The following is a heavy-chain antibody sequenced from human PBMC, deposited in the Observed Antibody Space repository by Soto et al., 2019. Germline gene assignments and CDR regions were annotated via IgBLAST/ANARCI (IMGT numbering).Heavy chain of an antibody. Sequence: PSETLSLTCTVSGGSISSYYWSWIRQPPGKGLEWIGYIYYSGSTNYNPSLKSRVTISVDTSKNQFSLKLSSVTAADTAVYYCARLVELWPPLFDYWGQGTLVTVSS. CDR1: GGSISSYY. CDR2: IYYSGST. CDR3: ARLVELWPPLFDY. D-gene: IGHD5-18*01. J-gene: IGHJ4*02. V-gene: IGHV4-59*01.